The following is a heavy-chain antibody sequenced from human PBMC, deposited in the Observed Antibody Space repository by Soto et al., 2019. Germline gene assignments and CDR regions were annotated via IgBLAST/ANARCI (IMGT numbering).Heavy chain of an antibody. D-gene: IGHD1-26*01. Sequence: ASVKVSCKASGGTFSSYTISWVRQAPGQGLEWMGRIIPILGIANYAQKFQGRVTMTRNTSISTAYMELSSLRSEDTAVYYCAREISGSYRFDYWGQGTLVTVSS. CDR3: AREISGSYRFDY. J-gene: IGHJ4*02. CDR1: GGTFSSYT. CDR2: IIPILGIA. V-gene: IGHV1-69*04.